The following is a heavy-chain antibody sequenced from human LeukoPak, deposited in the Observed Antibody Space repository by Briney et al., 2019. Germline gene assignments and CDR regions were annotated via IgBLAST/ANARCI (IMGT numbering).Heavy chain of an antibody. J-gene: IGHJ4*02. CDR3: ATAIYYDSSGYYPLDY. D-gene: IGHD3-22*01. V-gene: IGHV4-34*01. Sequence: SETLSLTCAVYGGSFSGYYWSWIRQPPGKGLEWIGEIDHSGSTNYNPSLKSRVTISVDTSKNQFSLKLSSVTAADTAVYYCATAIYYDSSGYYPLDYWGQGTLVTVSS. CDR1: GGSFSGYY. CDR2: IDHSGST.